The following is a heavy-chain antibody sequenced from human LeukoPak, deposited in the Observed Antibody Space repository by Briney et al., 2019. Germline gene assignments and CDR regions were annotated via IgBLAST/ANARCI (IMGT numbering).Heavy chain of an antibody. J-gene: IGHJ4*02. V-gene: IGHV3-23*01. CDR1: GFTFSSYA. CDR2: ISGSGGST. CDR3: AKDPLGAAAAPHYFDY. D-gene: IGHD6-13*01. Sequence: PGGSLRLSCAASGFTFSSYAMSWVRQAPGKGLEWVSAISGSGGSTYYADSVKGRFTISRDTSKNTLYLQMESLRADDTAVYYCAKDPLGAAAAPHYFDYWGQGTLVTVSS.